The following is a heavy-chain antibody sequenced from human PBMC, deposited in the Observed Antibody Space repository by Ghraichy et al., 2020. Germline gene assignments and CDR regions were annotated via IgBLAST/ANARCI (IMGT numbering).Heavy chain of an antibody. CDR2: IWYDGSNK. CDR1: GFTFSSYG. J-gene: IGHJ3*02. CDR3: ARLYDFWSGPTFDAFDI. Sequence: GGSLRLSCAASGFTFSSYGMHWVRQAPGKGLEWVAVIWYDGSNKYYADSVKGRFTISRDNSKNTLYLQMNSLRAEDTAVYYCARLYDFWSGPTFDAFDIWGQGTMVTVSS. D-gene: IGHD3-3*01. V-gene: IGHV3-33*01.